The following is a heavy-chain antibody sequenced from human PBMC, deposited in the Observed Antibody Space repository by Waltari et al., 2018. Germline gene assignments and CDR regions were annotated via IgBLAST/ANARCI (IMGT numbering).Heavy chain of an antibody. D-gene: IGHD3-22*01. CDR2: IKKDGSEI. CDR1: GFAFSNFW. CDR3: VRVGEENSNSQYRWFDA. V-gene: IGHV3-7*01. J-gene: IGHJ5*02. Sequence: DVQLVASGGGLVQPGGSLRISCVVYGFAFSNFWMIWARQAPGKGLEWVDNIKKDGSEIHYVDSVKGRFTISRDNAKKSVYLQMNSLRVEDTAVYFCVRVGEENSNSQYRWFDAWGQGSLVTVSS.